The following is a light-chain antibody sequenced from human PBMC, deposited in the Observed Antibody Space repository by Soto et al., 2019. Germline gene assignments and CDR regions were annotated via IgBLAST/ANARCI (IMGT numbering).Light chain of an antibody. CDR3: CSYVRSNTYV. V-gene: IGLV2-23*02. J-gene: IGLJ1*01. CDR1: SSDVGNYNI. CDR2: EVN. Sequence: QSVLTQPASVSGSPGQSITISYTGTSSDVGNYNIVSWYQQHPGKAPKFLIYEVNKRPAGVSNRFFGSKSGNTASLTISGLQAEDEADYYCCSYVRSNTYVFGTGTKVTVL.